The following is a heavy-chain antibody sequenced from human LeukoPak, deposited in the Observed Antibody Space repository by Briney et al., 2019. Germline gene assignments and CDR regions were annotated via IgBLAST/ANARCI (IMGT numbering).Heavy chain of an antibody. CDR1: GGSIGSHY. CDR3: ARGGVLKSVDY. CDR2: VYDIGST. V-gene: IGHV4-59*11. Sequence: SETLSLTCTVSGGSIGSHYWTWIRQTPGKGLEWIGYVYDIGSTKYNPSLKSRVTISADTSKNQFSLRLSSVTAADTAVYYCARGGVLKSVDYWGQGTLVAVSS. J-gene: IGHJ4*02. D-gene: IGHD3-16*01.